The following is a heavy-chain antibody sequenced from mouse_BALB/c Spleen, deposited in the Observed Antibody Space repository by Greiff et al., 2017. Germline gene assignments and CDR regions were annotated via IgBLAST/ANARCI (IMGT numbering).Heavy chain of an antibody. CDR3: AREGVITTVVAPFDY. Sequence: VQLQQPGAELVRPGVSVKISCKGSGYTFTDYAMHWVKQSHAKSLEWIGVISTYYGDASYNQKFKGKATMTVDKSSSTAYMELARLTSEDSAIYYCAREGVITTVVAPFDYWGQGTTLTVSS. J-gene: IGHJ2*01. CDR2: ISTYYGDA. V-gene: IGHV1S137*01. D-gene: IGHD1-1*01. CDR1: GYTFTDYA.